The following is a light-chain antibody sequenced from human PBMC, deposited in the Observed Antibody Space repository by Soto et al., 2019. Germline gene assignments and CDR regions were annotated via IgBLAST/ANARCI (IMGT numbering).Light chain of an antibody. V-gene: IGKV3-20*01. Sequence: EIVLTQSPVTLSLSPGEIATLSCRASQSISSSYLAWYQQKPGQAPRLLVYGASSRATGIPDRFSGSGSGTDFTLTISRLEPEDFAVYYCQQYGSSRFTFGPGTKVDIK. CDR2: GAS. J-gene: IGKJ3*01. CDR1: QSISSSY. CDR3: QQYGSSRFT.